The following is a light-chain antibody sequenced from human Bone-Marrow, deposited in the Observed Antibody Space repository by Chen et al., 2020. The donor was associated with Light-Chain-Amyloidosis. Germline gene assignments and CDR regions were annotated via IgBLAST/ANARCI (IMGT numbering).Light chain of an antibody. Sequence: SYELTHPPSVSVSPGQTARITCSGDDLPTKYAYWYQQKPGQAPVLVIHRYTERPSGISERFSGSSSGTTATLTISGVQAEDEADYHCQSADSSGTYEVIFGGGTKLTVL. CDR1: DLPTKY. CDR2: RYT. J-gene: IGLJ2*01. CDR3: QSADSSGTYEVI. V-gene: IGLV3-25*03.